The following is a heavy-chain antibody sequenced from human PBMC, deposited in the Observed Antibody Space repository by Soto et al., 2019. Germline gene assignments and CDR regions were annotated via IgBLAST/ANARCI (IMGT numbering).Heavy chain of an antibody. CDR1: GFSFSTYT. CDR2: ISSGGGNT. Sequence: GGSLRLSCAASGFSFSTYTMSWVRQAPGKGLEWVSGISSGGGNTYYSDSVKGRFTISRDNSKDTLFLQMNRLGTEDTALYFCAKDLRQGVAPTYFDYWGQGNLVTVSS. D-gene: IGHD3-3*01. CDR3: AKDLRQGVAPTYFDY. J-gene: IGHJ4*02. V-gene: IGHV3-23*01.